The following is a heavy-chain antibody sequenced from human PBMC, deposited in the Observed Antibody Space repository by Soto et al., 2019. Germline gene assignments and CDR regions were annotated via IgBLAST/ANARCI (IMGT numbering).Heavy chain of an antibody. V-gene: IGHV1-69*13. D-gene: IGHD3-3*01. CDR2: FIPVYRTL. CDR3: ATGVVWIGYFTVDS. CDR1: GGSFGNSA. Sequence: SVKVSCKASGGSFGNSAINWVRQTPGQGLEWLGGFIPVYRTLNYAQKFQGRVTITADESTGTAYMTLGSLASDDTAVYYCATGVVWIGYFTVDSWGQGTRVTVSS. J-gene: IGHJ4*02.